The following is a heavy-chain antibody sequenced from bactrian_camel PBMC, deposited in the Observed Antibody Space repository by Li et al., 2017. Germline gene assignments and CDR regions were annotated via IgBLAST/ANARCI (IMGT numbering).Heavy chain of an antibody. J-gene: IGHJ4*01. CDR2: SYGNDA. CDR3: ATGERGES. V-gene: IGHV3-2*01. CDR1: GFTFGDNY. Sequence: HVQLVESGGELVQPGKSLRLSCAASGFTFGDNYISWVRQAPGKGLEWVSSYGNDAYYASSVKGRFTISRDNAKNTVYLQMNSLEYEDAALYYCATGERGESWGQGTQVTVS.